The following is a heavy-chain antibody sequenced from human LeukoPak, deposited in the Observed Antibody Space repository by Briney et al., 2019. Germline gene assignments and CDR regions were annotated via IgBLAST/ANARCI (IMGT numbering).Heavy chain of an antibody. CDR1: GGSISSYY. V-gene: IGHV4-4*07. CDR2: INTSGST. CDR3: ARAYSSSWYFNWFDP. Sequence: PSETLSLTCTVSGGSISSYYWSWIRQSAGKGLEWIGRINTSGSTNYNPSLKSRVTVSVDTSRNQFSLRLTSVTAADTAVYYFARAYSSSWYFNWFDPWGQGTLVTVSS. D-gene: IGHD6-13*01. J-gene: IGHJ5*02.